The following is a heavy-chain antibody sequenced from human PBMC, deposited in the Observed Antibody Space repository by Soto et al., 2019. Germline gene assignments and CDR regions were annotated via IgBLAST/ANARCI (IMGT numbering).Heavy chain of an antibody. V-gene: IGHV1-46*01. J-gene: IGHJ6*02. D-gene: IGHD6-13*01. Sequence: QVQLVQSGAEVKKPGASVKVSCKASGYTFTSYYMHWVRQAPGQGLEWMGIINPSGGSTSYAQKRQGRVTKTEGTATSTVYMELRNLRSEVTAVYYCASEGIAAAGTGYYYGMDVWGQGTTVTVSS. CDR1: GYTFTSYY. CDR3: ASEGIAAAGTGYYYGMDV. CDR2: INPSGGST.